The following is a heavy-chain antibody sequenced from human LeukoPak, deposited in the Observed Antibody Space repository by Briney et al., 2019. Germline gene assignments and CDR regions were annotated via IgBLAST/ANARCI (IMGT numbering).Heavy chain of an antibody. V-gene: IGHV4-61*03. D-gene: IGHD2-21*01. CDR3: ARGGPVWYFDY. Sequence: SETLSLTCTVSGASVSSNSYHWSWIRQAPGKGLEWIGHSGNSDYKPSLKSRITISTDTSNNHFSLNLVSVTAADTAVYYCARGGPVWYFDYWGQGTLVTVSS. CDR2: HSGNS. J-gene: IGHJ4*02. CDR1: GASVSSNSYH.